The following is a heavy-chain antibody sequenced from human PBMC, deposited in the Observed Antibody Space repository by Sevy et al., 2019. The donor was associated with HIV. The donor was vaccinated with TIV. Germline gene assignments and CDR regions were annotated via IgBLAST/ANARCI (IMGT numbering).Heavy chain of an antibody. V-gene: IGHV3-23*01. D-gene: IGHD2-2*01. CDR3: AKTINSGGGVVPAANYYYYGMDV. Sequence: GGSLRLSCAASGFTFSGYAMSWVRQAPGKGLEWVSAISGKGGSTNYADSVEGRFTISRDNPKNTLYLQMNSLRAEDTAVYYCAKTINSGGGVVPAANYYYYGMDVWGQGTTVTVSS. CDR1: GFTFSGYA. CDR2: ISGKGGST. J-gene: IGHJ6*02.